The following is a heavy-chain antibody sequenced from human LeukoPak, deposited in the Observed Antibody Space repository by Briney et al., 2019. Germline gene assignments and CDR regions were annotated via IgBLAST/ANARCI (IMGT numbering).Heavy chain of an antibody. D-gene: IGHD3-22*01. CDR2: INWNGGST. CDR1: GFNFTYYA. V-gene: IGHV3-20*04. CDR3: ARGEDSPFDY. J-gene: IGHJ4*02. Sequence: GGSLRLSCIGSGFNFTYYAIYWVRQAPGKGLEWVSGINWNGGSTGYADSVKGRITISRDNAKNSLYLQMNSLRAEDTALYYCARGEDSPFDYWGQGTLVTVSS.